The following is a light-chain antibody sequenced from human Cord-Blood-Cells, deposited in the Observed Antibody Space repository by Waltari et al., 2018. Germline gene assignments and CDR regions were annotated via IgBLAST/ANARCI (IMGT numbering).Light chain of an antibody. Sequence: DIVMTQSPDSLAVSLGERAPINCKSSQSVLYSSNNKNYLAWYQQKPGQPPKLLIYWAATRESGVPDRFSGSGSGTDFTLTISSLQAEDVAVYDCQQYYSTPRTFGQGTKVEIK. CDR3: QQYYSTPRT. V-gene: IGKV4-1*01. CDR1: QSVLYSSNNKNY. CDR2: WAA. J-gene: IGKJ1*01.